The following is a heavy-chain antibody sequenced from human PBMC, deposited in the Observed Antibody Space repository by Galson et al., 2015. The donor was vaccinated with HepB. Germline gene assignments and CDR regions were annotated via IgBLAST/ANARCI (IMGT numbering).Heavy chain of an antibody. CDR2: ISGSGGST. J-gene: IGHJ5*02. D-gene: IGHD4-17*01. CDR3: AKTNDYGDYGWFDP. Sequence: SLRLSCAASGFTFSSYAMSWVRQAPGKGLEWVSAISGSGGSTYYADPVKGRFTISRDNSKNTLYLQMNSLRAEDTAVYYCAKTNDYGDYGWFDPWGQGTLVTVSS. CDR1: GFTFSSYA. V-gene: IGHV3-23*01.